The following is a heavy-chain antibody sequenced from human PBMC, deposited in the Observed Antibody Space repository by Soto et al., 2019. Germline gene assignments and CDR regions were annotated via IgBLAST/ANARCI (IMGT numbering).Heavy chain of an antibody. CDR1: GFTFSDYY. D-gene: IGHD5-12*01. V-gene: IGHV3-11*01. Sequence: QVQLVESGGGLVKPGGYLRLSCAASGFTFSDYYMSWIRQYPGKGLECGSYIRGSGISINYADSVMGRFTISRDNARKSLYLQMNGLRAEATAVYYCARCVQLLPFSWGQGTLVTVSS. CDR3: ARCVQLLPFS. J-gene: IGHJ4*02. CDR2: IRGSGISI.